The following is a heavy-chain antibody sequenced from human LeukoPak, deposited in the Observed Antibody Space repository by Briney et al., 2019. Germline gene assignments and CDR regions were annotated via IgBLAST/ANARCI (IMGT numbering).Heavy chain of an antibody. D-gene: IGHD3-3*01. Sequence: GASVKVSCKASGYTFTGYYMHWVRQAPGQGLEWMGWINPNSGGTNYAQRFQGRVTMTRDTSISTAYMELSRLRSDDTAVYYCARDPSTITIFGVVIHNWFDPWGQGTLVTVSS. CDR2: INPNSGGT. CDR1: GYTFTGYY. V-gene: IGHV1-2*02. J-gene: IGHJ5*02. CDR3: ARDPSTITIFGVVIHNWFDP.